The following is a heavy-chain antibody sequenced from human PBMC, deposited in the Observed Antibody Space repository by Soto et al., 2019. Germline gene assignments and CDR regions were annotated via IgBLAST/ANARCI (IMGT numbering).Heavy chain of an antibody. V-gene: IGHV4-39*01. CDR1: GGSISSSNYY. J-gene: IGHJ4*02. D-gene: IGHD3-9*01. CDR2: IYYSGTT. Sequence: QPQLQESGPGLVKPSETLSLTCTVSGGSISSSNYYWGWIRQPPGKGLEWIGTIYYSGTTYYNPSSKTRVTISVDTSKNQFSLKLSSVTAADTAVYYCARVLRYFDWLLDDLGYFDYWGQGTLVTVSS. CDR3: ARVLRYFDWLLDDLGYFDY.